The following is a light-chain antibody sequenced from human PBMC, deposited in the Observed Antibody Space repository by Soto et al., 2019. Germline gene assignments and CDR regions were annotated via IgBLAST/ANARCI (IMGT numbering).Light chain of an antibody. CDR3: QQSYSTPSIT. Sequence: DIQMTQSPSSLSASVGDRVPIPCRPSQSISSYLNWYQQKPGKAHKLLIYAASSLQSGVPSRFSGSGSGTDFTLTIISLQPEDFATYYCQQSYSTPSITFGQGTRLEIK. CDR1: QSISSY. J-gene: IGKJ5*01. V-gene: IGKV1-39*01. CDR2: AAS.